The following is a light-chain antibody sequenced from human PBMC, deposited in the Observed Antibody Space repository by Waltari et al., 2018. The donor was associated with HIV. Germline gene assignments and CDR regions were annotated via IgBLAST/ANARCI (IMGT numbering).Light chain of an antibody. V-gene: IGLV2-23*02. CDR2: AVS. CDR1: SSDVGNYNL. CDR3: CSYAGKSTYV. Sequence: QSALTQAASVSGSPGQSITISCNGTSSDVGNYNLISWYQQYTGKVPQVGIFAVSKRPSGWSKRFSASKAGNTASLTISGLQPEDEADYYCCSYAGKSTYVLGSGTKVTVL. J-gene: IGLJ1*01.